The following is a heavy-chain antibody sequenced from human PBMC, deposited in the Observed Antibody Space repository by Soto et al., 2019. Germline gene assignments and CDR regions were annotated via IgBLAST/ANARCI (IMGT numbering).Heavy chain of an antibody. Sequence: QITLKESGPTLVKPTQTLTLTCTFSGFSLSADGVGVGWIRQPPGKALEWLALIYWDDDQRYSPSLKTRLTITKDTTKYQVVRTMSNMDPVDTATYYCANAYGATSWPNDAFDAWGQGTVVTVSS. CDR3: ANAYGATSWPNDAFDA. CDR1: GFSLSADGVG. CDR2: IYWDDDQ. D-gene: IGHD2-2*01. J-gene: IGHJ3*01. V-gene: IGHV2-5*02.